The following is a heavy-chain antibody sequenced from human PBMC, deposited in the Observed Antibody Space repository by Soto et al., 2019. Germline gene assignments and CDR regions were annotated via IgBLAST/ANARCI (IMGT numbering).Heavy chain of an antibody. J-gene: IGHJ5*02. V-gene: IGHV3-33*01. D-gene: IGHD3-22*01. CDR3: ARDRPHDSSGYYWFDP. Sequence: GGSLRLSCAASGFTFSSYGMHWVRQAPGKGLEWVAVIWYDGSNKYYADSVKGRFTISRDNSKNTLYLQMNSLRAEDTAVYYCARDRPHDSSGYYWFDPWGQGTLVTVSS. CDR2: IWYDGSNK. CDR1: GFTFSSYG.